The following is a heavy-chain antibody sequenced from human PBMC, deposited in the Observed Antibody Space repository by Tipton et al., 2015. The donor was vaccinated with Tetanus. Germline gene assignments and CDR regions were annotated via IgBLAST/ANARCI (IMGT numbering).Heavy chain of an antibody. CDR1: GYTVTTYY. D-gene: IGHD3-10*01. CDR3: ASNTSSASYTYYNDLDV. V-gene: IGHV1-46*01. Sequence: QVQLVQSGAEVKKPGASVKLSCKASGYTVTTYYVHWVRQAPGAGLEWMGMINPGGDRPRYARLFQGRVTMTRDTSTDSVYMELTTLRSDDTGIYFCASNTSSASYTYYNDLDVWGQGTTVTVSS. J-gene: IGHJ6*02. CDR2: INPGGDRP.